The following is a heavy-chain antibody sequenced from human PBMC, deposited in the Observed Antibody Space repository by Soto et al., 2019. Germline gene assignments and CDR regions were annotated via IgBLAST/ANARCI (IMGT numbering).Heavy chain of an antibody. CDR3: ARDGIAGNGGFDY. D-gene: IGHD6-13*01. Sequence: GGSLRLSCAASGFTFSSYGMHWVRQAPGKGLEWVAVISYDGSNKYYADSVKGRFTISRDNSKNTLYLQMNSLRAEDTAVYYCARDGIAGNGGFDYWGQGTLVTVSS. J-gene: IGHJ4*02. V-gene: IGHV3-30*03. CDR2: ISYDGSNK. CDR1: GFTFSSYG.